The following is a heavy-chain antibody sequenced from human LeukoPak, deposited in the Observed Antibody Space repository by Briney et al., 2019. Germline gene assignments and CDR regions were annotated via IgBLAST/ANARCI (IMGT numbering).Heavy chain of an antibody. D-gene: IGHD3-10*01. V-gene: IGHV4-39*01. CDR2: IYYSGST. CDR1: GGSISSSSYY. J-gene: IGHJ4*02. Sequence: PSETLSLTCTVSGGSISSSSYYWGWIRQPPGKGLEWIGSIYYSGSTYYNPSLKSRVTISVDTSKNQFFLKLSSVTAADTAVYYCARQIYGSGSYSPAQDGYWGQGTLVTVSS. CDR3: ARQIYGSGSYSPAQDGY.